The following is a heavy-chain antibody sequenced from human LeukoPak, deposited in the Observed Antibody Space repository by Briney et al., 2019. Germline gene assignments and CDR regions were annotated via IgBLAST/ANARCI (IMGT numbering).Heavy chain of an antibody. D-gene: IGHD6-13*01. V-gene: IGHV3-48*04. CDR3: ARLGGISSSTGYSSSWYGVSFDY. CDR2: ISSSSSTI. CDR1: GFTFSSYS. Sequence: PGGSLRLSCAASGFTFSSYSMNWVRQAPGKGLEWVSYISSSSSTIYYADSVKGRFTTSRDNAKNSLYLQMNSLRAEDTAVYYCARLGGISSSTGYSSSWYGVSFDYWGQGTLVTVSS. J-gene: IGHJ4*02.